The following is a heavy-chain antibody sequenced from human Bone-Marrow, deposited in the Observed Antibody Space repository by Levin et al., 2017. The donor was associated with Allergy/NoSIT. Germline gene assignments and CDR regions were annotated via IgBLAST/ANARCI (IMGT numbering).Heavy chain of an antibody. D-gene: IGHD1/OR15-1a*01. Sequence: PGGSLRLSCAASGFTFGAYIMNWVRQAPGKGLEWVSSISGNGRDIYYAESLKGRFTISRDNAKHSVFLQMNSLRAEDTAVYYCARAQVIVTANSFDFWGQGAMVTVSS. CDR2: ISGNGRDI. CDR3: ARAQVIVTANSFDF. CDR1: GFTFGAYI. V-gene: IGHV3-21*01. J-gene: IGHJ3*01.